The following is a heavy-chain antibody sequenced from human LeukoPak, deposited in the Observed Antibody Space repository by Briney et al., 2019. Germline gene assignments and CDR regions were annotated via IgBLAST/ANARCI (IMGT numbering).Heavy chain of an antibody. V-gene: IGHV1-8*01. J-gene: IGHJ3*02. CDR2: MNPNSGNT. D-gene: IGHD5-18*01. CDR3: ARDSGGYSYGYVAFDI. Sequence: GASVKVSCKASGYTFTSYDINWVRQATGQGLEWMGWMNPNSGNTGYAQKFQGRVTMTRNTSISTAYMVLSSLRSEDTAVYYCARDSGGYSYGYVAFDIWGQGTMVTVSS. CDR1: GYTFTSYD.